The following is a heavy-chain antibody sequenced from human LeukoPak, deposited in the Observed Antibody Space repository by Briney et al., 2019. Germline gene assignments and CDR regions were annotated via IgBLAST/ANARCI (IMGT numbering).Heavy chain of an antibody. D-gene: IGHD3-22*01. Sequence: GGSLRLSCAASGFTFSSYAMSWVRQAPGKGLEWVSAISGSGGSTYYAGSVKGRFTISRDNSKNTLYLQMNSLRAEDTAVYYCAKDARGYYEVEYFQHWGQGTLVTVSS. CDR2: ISGSGGST. V-gene: IGHV3-23*01. CDR3: AKDARGYYEVEYFQH. CDR1: GFTFSSYA. J-gene: IGHJ1*01.